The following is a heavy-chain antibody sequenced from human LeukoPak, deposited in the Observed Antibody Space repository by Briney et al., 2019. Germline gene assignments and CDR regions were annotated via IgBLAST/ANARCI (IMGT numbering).Heavy chain of an antibody. D-gene: IGHD2-2*01. Sequence: GGSQRLSCAASGFTFSSYAMSWVRQAPGKGLEWVAAIRGRGDKTYHADSVKGRFTISRDNSKNTLFLQMNSLRAEDTAVYYCARDWVTDTAAIDYWGQGTLVSVSS. CDR2: IRGRGDKT. V-gene: IGHV3-23*01. J-gene: IGHJ4*02. CDR1: GFTFSSYA. CDR3: ARDWVTDTAAIDY.